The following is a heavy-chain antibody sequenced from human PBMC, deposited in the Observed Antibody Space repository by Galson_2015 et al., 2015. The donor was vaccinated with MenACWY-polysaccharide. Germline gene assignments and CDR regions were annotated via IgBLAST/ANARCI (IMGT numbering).Heavy chain of an antibody. CDR3: ARGLGMAAAGTGGSRWFDP. J-gene: IGHJ5*02. D-gene: IGHD6-13*01. CDR2: IIPIFGTA. CDR1: GGTFSSYV. Sequence: SVKVSCKASGGTFSSYVISWVRQAPGQGLEWMGGIIPIFGTANYAQKFQGRVTMTRNTSINTAYMELSSLKFEDTAVYYCARGLGMAAAGTGGSRWFDPWGQGTLVTVSS. V-gene: IGHV1-69*05.